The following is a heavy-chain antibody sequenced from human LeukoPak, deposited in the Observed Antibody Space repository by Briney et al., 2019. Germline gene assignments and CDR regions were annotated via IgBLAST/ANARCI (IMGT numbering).Heavy chain of an antibody. V-gene: IGHV1-69*06. Sequence: SVKVSCKASGGTFSSYAISWVRQAPGQGLEWMGGIIPIFGTANYAQRFQGRVTITADKSTSTAYMELSSLRSEDTAVYYCARLGGSGSSGGYFDYWGQGTLVTVSS. CDR1: GGTFSSYA. CDR2: IIPIFGTA. CDR3: ARLGGSGSSGGYFDY. J-gene: IGHJ4*02. D-gene: IGHD3-10*01.